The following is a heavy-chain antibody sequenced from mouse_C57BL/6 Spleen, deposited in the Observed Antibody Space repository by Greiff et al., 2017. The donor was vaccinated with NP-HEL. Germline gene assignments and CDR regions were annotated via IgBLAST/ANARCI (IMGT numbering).Heavy chain of an antibody. D-gene: IGHD2-2*01. CDR3: ARSGYDEVDY. J-gene: IGHJ2*01. CDR2: INPSTGGT. V-gene: IGHV1-42*01. Sequence: EVQLQQSGPELVKPGASVKISCKASGYSFTGYYMNWVKQSPEKSLEWIGEINPSTGGTTYNQKFKAKATLTVDKSSSTAYMQLKSLTSEDSAVYYCARSGYDEVDYWGQGTTLTVSS. CDR1: GYSFTGYY.